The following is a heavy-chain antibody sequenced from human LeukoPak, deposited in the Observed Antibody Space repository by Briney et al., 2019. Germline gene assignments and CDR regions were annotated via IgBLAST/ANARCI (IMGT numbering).Heavy chain of an antibody. Sequence: GGSLRLSCAASGFTFSTYSMNWVRQAPGKGLEWVSSISSGSSYIYYADSVKGRFTVSRDNAKNSLYLQMNSLRAEDTAVYYCAREAGGNSGYDWVLWGQGTLVTVFS. D-gene: IGHD5-12*01. CDR1: GFTFSTYS. CDR3: AREAGGNSGYDWVL. CDR2: ISSGSSYI. J-gene: IGHJ4*02. V-gene: IGHV3-21*01.